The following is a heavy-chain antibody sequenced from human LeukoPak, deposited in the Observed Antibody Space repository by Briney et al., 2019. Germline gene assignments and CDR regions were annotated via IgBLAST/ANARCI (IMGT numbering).Heavy chain of an antibody. CDR2: IIPIFGTA. Sequence: SVKVSCKASGGTFSSYAISWVRQAPGQGLEWMGGIIPIFGTANYAQKFQGRVTITADESTSTAYMELSSLRSEDTAVYYCARREQWHKTLDYWGQGTLVTVSS. V-gene: IGHV1-69*13. CDR1: GGTFSSYA. CDR3: ARREQWHKTLDY. D-gene: IGHD6-19*01. J-gene: IGHJ4*02.